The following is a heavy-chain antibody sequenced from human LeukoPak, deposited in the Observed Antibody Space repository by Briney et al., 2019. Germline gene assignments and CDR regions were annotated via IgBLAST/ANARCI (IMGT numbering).Heavy chain of an antibody. CDR2: IYHSGST. CDR3: ARSIVGGDAFDI. Sequence: SETLSLTCAVSGGSISSGGYSWSWIRQPPGKGLEWIGYIYHSGSTYYNPSLKSRVTISVDRSKNQFSLKLSSVTAADTAVYYCARSIVGGDAFDIWGQGIMVTVSS. J-gene: IGHJ3*02. V-gene: IGHV4-30-2*01. D-gene: IGHD3-10*01. CDR1: GGSISSGGYS.